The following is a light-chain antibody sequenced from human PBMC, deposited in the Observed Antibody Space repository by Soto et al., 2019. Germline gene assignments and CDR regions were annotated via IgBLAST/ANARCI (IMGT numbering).Light chain of an antibody. Sequence: IQMSLSPSSLSASVGDSIPMTCRACHRVRGYLNWYQQKSVQAPKLLMYAASTWQSGVPARFSGSGSGTDFTLTISRLQPEDSAAYFCQQYDSSPSTFGQGTKVDIK. CDR2: AAS. V-gene: IGKV1-39*01. CDR1: HRVRGY. J-gene: IGKJ1*01. CDR3: QQYDSSPST.